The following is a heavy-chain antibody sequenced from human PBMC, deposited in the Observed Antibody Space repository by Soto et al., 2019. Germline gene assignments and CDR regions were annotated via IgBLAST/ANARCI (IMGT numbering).Heavy chain of an antibody. Sequence: SETLSLTCTVSGGSISSYYWSWIRQPPGKGLEWIGYIYYSGSTNYNPSLKSRVTISVDTSKNQFSLKLSSVTAADTAVYYCAGSSRTYYDILTGYYRFDYWGQGTLVTVSS. V-gene: IGHV4-59*01. J-gene: IGHJ4*02. CDR2: IYYSGST. CDR3: AGSSRTYYDILTGYYRFDY. D-gene: IGHD3-9*01. CDR1: GGSISSYY.